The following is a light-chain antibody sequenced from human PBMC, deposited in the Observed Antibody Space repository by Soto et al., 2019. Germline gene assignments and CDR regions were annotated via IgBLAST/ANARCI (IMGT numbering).Light chain of an antibody. V-gene: IGKV3-20*01. CDR2: GAS. J-gene: IGKJ1*01. CDR1: QSVSSSY. Sequence: ETVLTQSPGSLSLSPGEGATLSCRASQSVSSSYLAWYQQKPGQAPRLLISGASSRATGIPDRFSGSGSGTDFTLTISRLEPEDFAVYYCQQYRSSPRTFGQGTKVDIK. CDR3: QQYRSSPRT.